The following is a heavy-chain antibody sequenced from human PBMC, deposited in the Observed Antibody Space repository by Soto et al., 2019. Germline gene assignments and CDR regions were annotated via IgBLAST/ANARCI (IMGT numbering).Heavy chain of an antibody. CDR3: ASSSIAVAGPPDAFDI. CDR1: GGTFSSYA. D-gene: IGHD6-19*01. J-gene: IGHJ3*02. V-gene: IGHV1-69*13. CDR2: IIPIFGTA. Sequence: ASVKVSCKASGGTFSSYAISWVRQAPGQGLEWMGGIIPIFGTANYAQKFQGRVTITADESTSTAYMELSSLRSEDTAVYYCASSSIAVAGPPDAFDIWGQGTMVTVSS.